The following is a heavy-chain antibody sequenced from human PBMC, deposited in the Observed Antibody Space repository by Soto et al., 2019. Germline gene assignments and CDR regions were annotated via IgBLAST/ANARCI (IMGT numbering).Heavy chain of an antibody. D-gene: IGHD6-19*01. CDR3: ARDLGSSGWYNYYGMDV. J-gene: IGHJ6*02. V-gene: IGHV1-3*01. Sequence: QVQLVQSGAEVKKPGASVKVSCKASGYTFTSYAMHWVRQAPGQRLEWMGWINAGNGNTKYSQKFQGRVTITRDTSASTAYMELSGLRSEDTAVYYCARDLGSSGWYNYYGMDVWGQGTTVTVSS. CDR2: INAGNGNT. CDR1: GYTFTSYA.